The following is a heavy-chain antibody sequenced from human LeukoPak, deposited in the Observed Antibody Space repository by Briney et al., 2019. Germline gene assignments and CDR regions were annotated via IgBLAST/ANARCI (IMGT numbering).Heavy chain of an antibody. CDR2: ISYDGSNK. Sequence: PGGSLRLSCAASGFTFSSYAMHWVRQAPGKGLEWVAVISYDGSNKYYADSVKGRFTISRDNSKNTLYLQMNSLRAEDTAVYYRARDPTIYYDSSGYLDYFDYWGQGTLVTVSS. D-gene: IGHD3-22*01. CDR1: GFTFSSYA. CDR3: ARDPTIYYDSSGYLDYFDY. V-gene: IGHV3-30-3*01. J-gene: IGHJ4*02.